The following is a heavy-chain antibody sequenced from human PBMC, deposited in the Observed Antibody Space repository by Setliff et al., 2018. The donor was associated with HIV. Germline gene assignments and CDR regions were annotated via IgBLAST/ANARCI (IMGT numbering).Heavy chain of an antibody. Sequence: PGGSLRLSCAASGFTFIDYALNWVRQPPGRGLEWVSSISSSGSYIYYAGSLRGRFTISRDYASNSLYLEMNSLRVEDTAIYYCARSRSTRDAFDIWGQGTMVT. CDR3: ARSRSTRDAFDI. J-gene: IGHJ3*02. CDR1: GFTFIDYA. V-gene: IGHV3-21*01. D-gene: IGHD1-1*01. CDR2: ISSSGSYI.